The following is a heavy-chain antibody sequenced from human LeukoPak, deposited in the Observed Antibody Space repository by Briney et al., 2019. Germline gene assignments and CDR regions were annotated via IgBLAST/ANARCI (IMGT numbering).Heavy chain of an antibody. CDR2: IKQDGSEK. V-gene: IGHV3-7*01. CDR3: ARRRYGSGMFYFDY. Sequence: GGSLRLSCAASGFTFSSYSMSWVRQAPGKGLEWVANIKQDGSEKYYVDSVKGRFTISRDNAKNSLYLQMNSLRAEDTAVYYCARRRYGSGMFYFDYWGQGTLVTVSS. J-gene: IGHJ4*02. D-gene: IGHD3-10*01. CDR1: GFTFSSYS.